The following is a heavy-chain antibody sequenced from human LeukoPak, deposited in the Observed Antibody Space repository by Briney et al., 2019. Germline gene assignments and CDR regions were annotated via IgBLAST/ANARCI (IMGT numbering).Heavy chain of an antibody. CDR3: ARDPTNWNYWYYYYGMDV. D-gene: IGHD1-7*01. Sequence: GGSLRLSSAASGFTFSSYAMHWVRQAPGKGLEWVAVISYDGSNKYYADSVKGQFTISRDNSKDTLYLQMNSLRAEDTAVYYCARDPTNWNYWYYYYGMDVWGQGTTVTVSS. CDR2: ISYDGSNK. CDR1: GFTFSSYA. V-gene: IGHV3-30-3*01. J-gene: IGHJ6*02.